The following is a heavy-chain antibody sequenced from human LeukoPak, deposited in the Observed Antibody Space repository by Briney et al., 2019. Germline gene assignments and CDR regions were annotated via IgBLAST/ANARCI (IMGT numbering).Heavy chain of an antibody. CDR3: AKEVEMATIGYFDL. Sequence: GGSLRLSCAASGFTFSSYWMHWVRQAPGKGLEWISGISWNSGSIGYADSVKGRFTISRDNAKNSLYLQMNSLRAEDTALYYCAKEVEMATIGYFDLWGRGTLVTVSS. CDR1: GFTFSSYW. V-gene: IGHV3-9*01. CDR2: ISWNSGSI. D-gene: IGHD5-24*01. J-gene: IGHJ2*01.